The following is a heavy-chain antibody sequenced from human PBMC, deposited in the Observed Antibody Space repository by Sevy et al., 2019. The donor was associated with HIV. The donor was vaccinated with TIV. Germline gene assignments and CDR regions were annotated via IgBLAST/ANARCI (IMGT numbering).Heavy chain of an antibody. Sequence: GGSLRLSCTASGFTFGDYAMSWVRQAPGKGLEWVAFLKSKAYGGTLDHAGSVKGRFTMSRDDSKSIAYLQMNDLKTEDTGVYYCTRLKGAQSIFDFWGQGTLVTVSS. J-gene: IGHJ4*03. CDR2: LKSKAYGGTL. D-gene: IGHD1-26*01. CDR3: TRLKGAQSIFDF. V-gene: IGHV3-49*04. CDR1: GFTFGDYA.